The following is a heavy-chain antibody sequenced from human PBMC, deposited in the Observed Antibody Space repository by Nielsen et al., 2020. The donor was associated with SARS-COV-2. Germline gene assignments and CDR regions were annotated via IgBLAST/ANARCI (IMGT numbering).Heavy chain of an antibody. J-gene: IGHJ6*02. D-gene: IGHD2/OR15-2a*01. CDR1: GFTFSTYA. CDR3: AKGISGGHPPPTMDV. V-gene: IGHV3-23*01. Sequence: GESLKISCAASGFTFSTYAMSWVRQAPGKGLEWVSGISGSGDSPSYADSVKGRKGRFSISRDNSRNTLYLEMNSLRAEDTALYYCAKGISGGHPPPTMDVWGQGTTVTVSS. CDR2: ISGSGDSP.